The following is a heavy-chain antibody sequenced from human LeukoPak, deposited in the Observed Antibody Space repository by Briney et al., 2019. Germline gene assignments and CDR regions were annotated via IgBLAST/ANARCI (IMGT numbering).Heavy chain of an antibody. J-gene: IGHJ6*03. CDR2: INHSGST. CDR1: GGSFSGYY. Sequence: SETLSLTCAVYGGSFSGYYWSWIRQPPGKGLEWIGEINHSGSTNYNPSLKSRVTISVDTSKNQFSLKLSSVTAADTAVYYCARQGSFYYYYYMDVWGKGTTVTASS. V-gene: IGHV4-34*01. CDR3: ARQGSFYYYYYMDV.